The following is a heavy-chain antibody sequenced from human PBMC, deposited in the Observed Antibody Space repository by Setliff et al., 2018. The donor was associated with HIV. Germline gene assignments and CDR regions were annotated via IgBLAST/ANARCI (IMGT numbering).Heavy chain of an antibody. V-gene: IGHV4-38-2*01. CDR2: IYHSGGT. CDR1: GYSISSGYY. Sequence: SETLSLTCAVSGYSISSGYYWAWIRQSPGKGLEWIGEIYHSGGTNYNPSLKSRVIKSVDTSKMQFSLKLTSVTAADTAVCYCARLSDTAMASFDSWGQGILVTVSS. D-gene: IGHD5-18*01. J-gene: IGHJ4*02. CDR3: ARLSDTAMASFDS.